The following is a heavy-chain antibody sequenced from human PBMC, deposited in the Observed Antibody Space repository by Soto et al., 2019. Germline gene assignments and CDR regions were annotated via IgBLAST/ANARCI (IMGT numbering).Heavy chain of an antibody. CDR1: VGSFCTNY. CDR3: ATDSAGRGPFDP. J-gene: IGHJ5*02. D-gene: IGHD3-10*01. CDR2: TYYTGST. V-gene: IGHV4-59*13. Sequence: PSETLSLTCIISVGSFCTNYWSWIRQAPGKALEWIGYTYYTGSTKYNPSLKSRATISVDTSKNQFSLTLNSATAADTAVYYCATDSAGRGPFDPWGQGILVTVSS.